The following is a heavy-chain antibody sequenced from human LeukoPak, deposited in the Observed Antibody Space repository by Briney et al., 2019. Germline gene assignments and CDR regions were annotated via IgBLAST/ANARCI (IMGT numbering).Heavy chain of an antibody. CDR2: IKSKTDGGTT. D-gene: IGHD3-16*01. Sequence: GGSLRLSCAASGFTFSNAWMSWVRQAPGKGLEWVGRIKSKTDGGTTDYAAPVKGRFTISRDDSKNTLYLQMNSLKTEDTAVYYCTSYSPWGVFDIWGQGTMVTVSS. CDR3: TSYSPWGVFDI. CDR1: GFTFSNAW. J-gene: IGHJ3*02. V-gene: IGHV3-15*01.